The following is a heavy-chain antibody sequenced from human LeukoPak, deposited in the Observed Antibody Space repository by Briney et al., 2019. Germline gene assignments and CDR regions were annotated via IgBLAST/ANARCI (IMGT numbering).Heavy chain of an antibody. CDR3: ARGLGYGSGPVDH. V-gene: IGHV3-53*01. Sequence: PGGSPRLSCAASGFTVSTNYMTWVRQAPGKGLEWVSVIYSDGNTYYADSVKGRFTISRDNSKNTVYLQMNSLRAEDTAVYYCARGLGYGSGPVDHWGQGTLVTLSS. D-gene: IGHD3-10*01. CDR1: GFTVSTNY. CDR2: IYSDGNT. J-gene: IGHJ4*02.